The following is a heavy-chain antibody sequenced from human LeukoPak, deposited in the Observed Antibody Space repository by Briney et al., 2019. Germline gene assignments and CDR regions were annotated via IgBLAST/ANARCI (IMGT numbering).Heavy chain of an antibody. CDR1: GGSISSGGYY. J-gene: IGHJ3*02. Sequence: SQTLSLTCTVSGGSISSGGYYWSWIRQPPGKGLEWIGYIYHSGSTYYNPSLKSRVTISVDRSKNQFSLKLSSVTAADTAVYYCARVRPSGSYYGDAFDIWGQGTMVTVSS. CDR3: ARVRPSGSYYGDAFDI. D-gene: IGHD1-26*01. V-gene: IGHV4-30-2*01. CDR2: IYHSGST.